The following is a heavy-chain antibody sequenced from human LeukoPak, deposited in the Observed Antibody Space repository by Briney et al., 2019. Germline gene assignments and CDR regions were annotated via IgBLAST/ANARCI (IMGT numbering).Heavy chain of an antibody. CDR2: ISGSGGST. D-gene: IGHD3-22*01. J-gene: IGHJ4*02. CDR3: AKGLPHYYDSSGWWDY. Sequence: GGSLRLSCAASGFTFSSYAMSWVRQAPGKGLEWVSAISGSGGSTYYADSVKGRFTISRDNSKNTLYLQMYSLRAEDTAVYYCAKGLPHYYDSSGWWDYWGQGTLVTVSS. CDR1: GFTFSSYA. V-gene: IGHV3-23*01.